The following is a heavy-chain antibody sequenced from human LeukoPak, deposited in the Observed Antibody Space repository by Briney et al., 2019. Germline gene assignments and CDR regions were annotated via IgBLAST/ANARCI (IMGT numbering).Heavy chain of an antibody. CDR3: ARVEKYTSSGPTDP. D-gene: IGHD6-13*01. Sequence: PSETLSLTCAVSGASISSSNYYWGWVRQSPGTGLEWIGNIYSSGNTYYNASLKSRVTMYIDTSKNQFSLKLSSVTAADTAVYYCARVEKYTSSGPTDPWGQGTLVTVSS. V-gene: IGHV4-39*07. CDR2: IYSSGNT. CDR1: GASISSSNYY. J-gene: IGHJ5*02.